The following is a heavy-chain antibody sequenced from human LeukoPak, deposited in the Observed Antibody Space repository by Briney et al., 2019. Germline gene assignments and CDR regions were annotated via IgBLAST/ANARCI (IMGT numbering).Heavy chain of an antibody. J-gene: IGHJ4*02. CDR3: AREPPGGSYYDY. CDR1: GDSISSGDYY. CDR2: IYYSGST. Sequence: PSETLTLTCTVSGDSISSGDYYWSWIRQPPGKGLEWIGYIYYSGSTYYNPSLKSRVTISVDTSKNQFSLKLSSVTAADTAVYYCAREPPGGSYYDYWGQGTLVTVSS. D-gene: IGHD1-26*01. V-gene: IGHV4-30-4*08.